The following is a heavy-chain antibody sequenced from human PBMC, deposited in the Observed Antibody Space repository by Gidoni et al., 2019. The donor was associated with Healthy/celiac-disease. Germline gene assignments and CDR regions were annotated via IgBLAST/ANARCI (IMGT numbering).Heavy chain of an antibody. V-gene: IGHV1-18*01. J-gene: IGHJ5*02. CDR2: ISAYNGNT. CDR1: GYTFTSYG. Sequence: QGQLVQYGAEVKKPGSSVKVAGKASGYTFTSYGISWVRQAPGQGLEWMGWISAYNGNTNYAHKLQGRVTMTTDTSTSTAYMELRRLRSDDTAVYYCARARDPNWFEPWGQGTLVTVSS. CDR3: ARARDPNWFEP.